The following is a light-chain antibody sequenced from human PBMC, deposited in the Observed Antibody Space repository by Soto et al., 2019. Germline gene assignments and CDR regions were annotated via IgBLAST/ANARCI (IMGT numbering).Light chain of an antibody. CDR3: QQRSNWPPLT. Sequence: EVLLTQSPATLSLSPGERATLSCRASQSVSSYLAWYQQKPGQAPRLLIYDASSRATGIPARFSGSGSGTDFTLTISSLEPEDFAVYYCQQRSNWPPLTFGGGTKVEIK. CDR1: QSVSSY. J-gene: IGKJ4*01. CDR2: DAS. V-gene: IGKV3-11*01.